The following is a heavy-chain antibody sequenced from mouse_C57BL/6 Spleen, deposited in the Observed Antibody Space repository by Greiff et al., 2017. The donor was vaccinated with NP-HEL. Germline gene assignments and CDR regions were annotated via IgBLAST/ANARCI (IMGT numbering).Heavy chain of an antibody. D-gene: IGHD1-1*01. Sequence: DVHLVESGGGLVKPGGSLKLSCAASGFTFSSYAMSWVRQTPEKRLEWVATISDGGSYTYYPDNVKGRFTISRDNAKNNLYLQMSHLKSEDTAMYYCARDPYYGSRRGYAMDYWGQGTSVTVSS. J-gene: IGHJ4*01. CDR2: ISDGGSYT. CDR3: ARDPYYGSRRGYAMDY. V-gene: IGHV5-4*01. CDR1: GFTFSSYA.